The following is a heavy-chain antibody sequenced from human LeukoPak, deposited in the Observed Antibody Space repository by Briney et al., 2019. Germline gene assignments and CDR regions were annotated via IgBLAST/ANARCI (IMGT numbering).Heavy chain of an antibody. J-gene: IGHJ4*02. D-gene: IGHD6-13*01. CDR1: GFTFSSYG. CDR3: ARDMAAAPSFDY. V-gene: IGHV3-33*01. Sequence: GGSLRLSCAASGFTFSSYGMHWVRQAPGKGLEWVGVIWYDGSNKYYADSVKGRFTISRDNSKNTLYPQMNSLRAEDTAVYYCARDMAAAPSFDYWGQGTLVTVSS. CDR2: IWYDGSNK.